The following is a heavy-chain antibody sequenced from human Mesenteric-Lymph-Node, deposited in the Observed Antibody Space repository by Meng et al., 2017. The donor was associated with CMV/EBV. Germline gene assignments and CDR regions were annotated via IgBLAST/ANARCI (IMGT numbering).Heavy chain of an antibody. CDR1: GFTFSSYW. CDR3: ARDAYYYDSSGNFDY. D-gene: IGHD3-22*01. CDR2: IKQDGSEK. V-gene: IGHV3-7*01. Sequence: GGSLRLSCAASGFTFSSYWMSWVRQAPGKGLEWVANIKQDGSEKYYVDSVKGRFTISRDNSKNTLYLQMNSLRAEDTAVYYCARDAYYYDSSGNFDYWGQETLVTVSS. J-gene: IGHJ4*02.